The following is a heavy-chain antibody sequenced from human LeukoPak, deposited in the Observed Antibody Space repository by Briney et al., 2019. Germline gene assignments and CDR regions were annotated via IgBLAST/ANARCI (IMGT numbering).Heavy chain of an antibody. D-gene: IGHD6-13*01. CDR3: ARDGPAAGFDP. CDR1: GYTFTGYY. CDR2: INPNSGGT. J-gene: IGHJ5*02. Sequence: ASVKVSCKASGYTFTGYYMHWVRQAPGQGLEWMGWINPNSGGTNYAQEFQGRVTMTRDTSISTAYMELSRLRSDDTAVYYRARDGPAAGFDPWGQGTLVTVSS. V-gene: IGHV1-2*02.